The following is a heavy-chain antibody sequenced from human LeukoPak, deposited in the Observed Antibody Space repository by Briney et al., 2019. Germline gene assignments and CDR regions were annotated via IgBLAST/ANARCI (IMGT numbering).Heavy chain of an antibody. D-gene: IGHD2-2*01. Sequence: GGSLRLSCAASEFTFSSYEMNWVRQAPGKGLEWISYISTSGSTIYYADSMKGRFTISRDNAKNSLYLQMNSLRPEDTAVYYCAGASWDTFDIWGQGTMVTVSS. CDR1: EFTFSSYE. CDR3: AGASWDTFDI. CDR2: ISTSGSTI. J-gene: IGHJ3*02. V-gene: IGHV3-48*03.